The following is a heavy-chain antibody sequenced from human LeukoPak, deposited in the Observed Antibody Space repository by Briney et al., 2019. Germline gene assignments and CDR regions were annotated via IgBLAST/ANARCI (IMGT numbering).Heavy chain of an antibody. Sequence: SETLSLTCAVYGGSFSGYYWSWIRQPPGKGLEWIGEINHSGSTNYNPSLKSRVTISVDTSKNHFSLKLSSVTAADTAVYYCARAPRILLWFGELLPAPYFDYWGQGTLVTVSS. CDR1: GGSFSGYY. CDR2: INHSGST. CDR3: ARAPRILLWFGELLPAPYFDY. J-gene: IGHJ4*02. V-gene: IGHV4-34*01. D-gene: IGHD3-10*01.